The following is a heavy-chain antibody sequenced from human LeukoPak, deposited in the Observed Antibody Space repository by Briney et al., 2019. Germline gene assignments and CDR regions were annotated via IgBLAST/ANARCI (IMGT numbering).Heavy chain of an antibody. CDR1: GYTLTELS. CDR2: FDPEDGEA. J-gene: IGHJ5*02. D-gene: IGHD3-10*01. Sequence: GASGKLSCKVSGYTLTELSIHWVRQAPGKGLEWMGGFDPEDGEAIYAQKFQGRVTMTEDTSTDTAYMELSSLRSEDTAVYYCATSGSGTWFDPWGQGTLVTVSS. V-gene: IGHV1-24*01. CDR3: ATSGSGTWFDP.